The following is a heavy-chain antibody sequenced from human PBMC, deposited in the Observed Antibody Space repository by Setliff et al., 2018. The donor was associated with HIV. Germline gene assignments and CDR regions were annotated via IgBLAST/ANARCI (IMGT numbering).Heavy chain of an antibody. Sequence: PSETLSLTCAVSGGTFSLHYYTWIRQSPLRGLEWIGEINHSGGTRYNPSLESRVTMSLDSSRKQFSLRLIPVTAADTAIYYCARGVPLLPPNFWGQGTLVTVSS. CDR1: GGTFSLHY. CDR3: ARGVPLLPPNF. J-gene: IGHJ4*02. V-gene: IGHV4-34*01. CDR2: INHSGGT. D-gene: IGHD2-15*01.